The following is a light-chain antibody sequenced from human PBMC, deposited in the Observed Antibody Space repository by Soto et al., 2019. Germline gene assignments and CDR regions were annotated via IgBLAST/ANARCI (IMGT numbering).Light chain of an antibody. CDR2: GAS. V-gene: IGKV3-20*01. CDR3: QQYGSSPPT. CDR1: QSISRY. J-gene: IGKJ1*01. Sequence: IMLTQSPGTLSLSPGERTTLSCRASQSISRYLAWYQQKPGQGPRLLIYGASSRATGTPDRFSGSGSGTDFTLTINRLGPEDFALYYCQQYGSSPPTFGQGTNVDIK.